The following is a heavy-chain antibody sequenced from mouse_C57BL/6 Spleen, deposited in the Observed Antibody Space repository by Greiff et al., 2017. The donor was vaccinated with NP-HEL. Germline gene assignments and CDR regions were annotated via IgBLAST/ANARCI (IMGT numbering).Heavy chain of an antibody. CDR1: GFTFSDYY. D-gene: IGHD3-3*01. V-gene: IGHV5-16*01. CDR2: INYDGSST. CDR3: ARGGWGDYAMDY. J-gene: IGHJ4*01. Sequence: LQQSEGGLVQPGSSMKLSCTASGFTFSDYYMAWVRQVPEKGLEWVANINYDGSSTYYLDSLKSRFIISRDNAKNILYLQMSSLKSEDTATYYCARGGWGDYAMDYWGQGTSVTVSS.